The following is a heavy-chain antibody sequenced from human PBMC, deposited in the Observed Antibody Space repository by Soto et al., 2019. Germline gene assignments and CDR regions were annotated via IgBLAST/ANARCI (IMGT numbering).Heavy chain of an antibody. CDR2: ISGIIDST. CDR1: GFTFSNYV. Sequence: PGLPMRLSYAAAGFTFSNYVMSCVSKATGKGLEWVSAISGIIDSTYYADSVKGRFTTSRDSSKNTLYLQMSSLRVEDTAVYYCAKGSASGRPYYFDYWGQGALVTVSS. J-gene: IGHJ4*02. V-gene: IGHV3-23*01. CDR3: AKGSASGRPYYFDY. D-gene: IGHD6-6*01.